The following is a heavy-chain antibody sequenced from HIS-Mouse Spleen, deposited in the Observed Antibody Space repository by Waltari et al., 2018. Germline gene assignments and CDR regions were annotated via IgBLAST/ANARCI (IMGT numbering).Heavy chain of an antibody. CDR3: AREIPYSSSWYDWYFDL. Sequence: QLQLQESGPGLVKPSETLSLTCTVSGGSISSSSYYWGWIRQPPGKGLEWIGGIYYSWSTDYNPSLKSRVTISVDTSKNQFSLKLSSVTAADTAVYYCAREIPYSSSWYDWYFDLWGRGTLVTVSS. V-gene: IGHV4-39*07. CDR1: GGSISSSSYY. D-gene: IGHD6-13*01. J-gene: IGHJ2*01. CDR2: IYYSWST.